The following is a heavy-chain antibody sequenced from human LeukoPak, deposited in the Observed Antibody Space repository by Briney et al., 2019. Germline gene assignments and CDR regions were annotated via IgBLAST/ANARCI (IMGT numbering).Heavy chain of an antibody. J-gene: IGHJ4*02. CDR2: IYYSGST. V-gene: IGHV4-59*01. Sequence: SETLSLTCTVSGGSISSYYWSWIRQPPGKGLEWIGYIYYSGSTNCNPSLKSRVTISVDTSKNQFSLKLSSVTAADTAVYYCARAGIAAAGIFDYWGQGTLVTVSS. D-gene: IGHD6-13*01. CDR3: ARAGIAAAGIFDY. CDR1: GGSISSYY.